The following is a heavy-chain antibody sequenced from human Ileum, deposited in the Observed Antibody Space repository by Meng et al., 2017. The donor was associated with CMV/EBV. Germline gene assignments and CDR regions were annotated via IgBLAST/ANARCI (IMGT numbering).Heavy chain of an antibody. D-gene: IGHD4-11*01. CDR2: IFPTGST. Sequence: LSCTVSGGSISRHYWSWIRQPPGKGLEWIAYIFPTGSTNYNPSLKSRVTISLDTSRNRFSLKLSSVTAADTAVYYCATQTSTVTTSYYYYYYAMDVWGQGTTVTVSS. CDR1: GGSISRHY. V-gene: IGHV4-59*11. J-gene: IGHJ6*02. CDR3: ATQTSTVTTSYYYYYYAMDV.